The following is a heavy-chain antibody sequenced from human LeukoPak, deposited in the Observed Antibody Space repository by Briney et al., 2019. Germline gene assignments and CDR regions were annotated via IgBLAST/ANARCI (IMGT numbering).Heavy chain of an antibody. D-gene: IGHD2-2*01. CDR1: GFTFSNYW. J-gene: IGHJ4*02. V-gene: IGHV3-7*01. CDR2: IKQDGSEK. Sequence: GGSLRLSCAAPGFTFSNYWMSWVRQAPGKGLDWVANIKQDGSEKYYVDSVKGRFTISRDNAKNSLYLQMNSLRAEDTAVYYCARVVPAAIAFDYWGQGTLVTVSS. CDR3: ARVVPAAIAFDY.